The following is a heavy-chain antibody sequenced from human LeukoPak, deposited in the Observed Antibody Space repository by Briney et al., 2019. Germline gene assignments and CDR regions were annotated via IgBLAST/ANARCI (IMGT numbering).Heavy chain of an antibody. CDR3: AREYCSSTSCSRYYYYYMDV. Sequence: PGGSLRLSCAASGFTFSSYWMSWVRQAPGKGLEWVSNINQDGSEKDYADSVKGRFTISRDNAKNSLYLQMNSLRAEDTAVYYCAREYCSSTSCSRYYYYYMDVWGKGTTVTVSS. J-gene: IGHJ6*03. V-gene: IGHV3-7*01. CDR1: GFTFSSYW. CDR2: INQDGSEK. D-gene: IGHD2-2*01.